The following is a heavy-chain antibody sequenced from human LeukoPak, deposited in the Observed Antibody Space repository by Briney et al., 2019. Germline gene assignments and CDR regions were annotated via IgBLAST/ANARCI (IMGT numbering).Heavy chain of an antibody. CDR1: GFTLSSYA. Sequence: GGSLRLSCAASGFTLSSYAMSWVRQAPGKGLEWVSATSSSDAGTYYAASVRGRFTVSRDNSKNTLYLQMNSLRAEDTAVYYCAKSGLNRFDYWGQGTLVTVSS. D-gene: IGHD2-15*01. V-gene: IGHV3-23*01. J-gene: IGHJ4*02. CDR2: TSSSDAGT. CDR3: AKSGLNRFDY.